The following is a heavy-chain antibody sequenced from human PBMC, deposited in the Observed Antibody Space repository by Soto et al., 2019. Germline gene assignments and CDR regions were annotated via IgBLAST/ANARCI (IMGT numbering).Heavy chain of an antibody. CDR3: ARSPVCGSKSHFDY. D-gene: IGHD5-12*01. Sequence: QLQLQESGSGLVKPSQTLSLNCAVSGVSISDGGYSWSWIRQPPGKGLEWIGYTHVSGDTYYNPSLTGRVTISVDRSRNQFSLNLRSMTAADTAVYYCARSPVCGSKSHFDYWGQGTLVSVSS. J-gene: IGHJ4*02. CDR2: THVSGDT. V-gene: IGHV4-30-2*01. CDR1: GVSISDGGYS.